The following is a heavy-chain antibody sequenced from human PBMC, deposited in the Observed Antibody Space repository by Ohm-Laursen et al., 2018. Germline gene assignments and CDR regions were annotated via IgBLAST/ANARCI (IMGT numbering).Heavy chain of an antibody. J-gene: IGHJ5*02. CDR2: IYYSGSS. D-gene: IGHD6-13*01. Sequence: TLSLTCTVSGGSISSGGYYWSWIRQHPGKGLEWIGYIYYSGSSYYNPSLKSRVTISVDTSKNQSSLKLNSVTAADTAVYYCARVSAAGYNWFDPWGQGTLVTVSS. CDR1: GGSISSGGYY. V-gene: IGHV4-31*03. CDR3: ARVSAAGYNWFDP.